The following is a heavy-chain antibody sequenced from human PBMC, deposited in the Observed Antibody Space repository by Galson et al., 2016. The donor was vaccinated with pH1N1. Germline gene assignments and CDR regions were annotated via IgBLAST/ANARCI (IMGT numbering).Heavy chain of an antibody. V-gene: IGHV4-39*01. CDR3: ARRGIGEFLYYFDS. Sequence: SETLSLTCTVSGGSISSSSYYWDWIRQHPGKGLEWIGSIYYSGSTYYNPSLKSRVTISVDTSKNQFSLKLSSVTAADTAVYYCARRGIGEFLYYFDSWGQGTLVTVSS. CDR2: IYYSGST. J-gene: IGHJ4*02. CDR1: GGSISSSSYY. D-gene: IGHD3-10*01.